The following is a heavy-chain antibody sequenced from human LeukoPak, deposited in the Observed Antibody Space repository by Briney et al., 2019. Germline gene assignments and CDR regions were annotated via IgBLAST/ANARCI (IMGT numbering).Heavy chain of an antibody. CDR1: GFTFRSHA. J-gene: IGHJ4*02. CDR2: IYENGGTT. Sequence: GGSLRLSCVGSGFTFRSHAMSWVRQAPEKGLEFVSGIYENGGTTYYADSVKGRFSISRDNSENTLYLQMDSLRGEDTAVYHCAKDFRIGYSAHFDYWGQGALVTVSS. CDR3: AKDFRIGYSAHFDY. V-gene: IGHV3-23*01. D-gene: IGHD2-21*01.